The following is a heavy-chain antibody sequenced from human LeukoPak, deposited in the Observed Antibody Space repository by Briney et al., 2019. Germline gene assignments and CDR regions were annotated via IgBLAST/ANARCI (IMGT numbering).Heavy chain of an antibody. J-gene: IGHJ4*02. CDR1: GYTFTSYG. Sequence: ASVKVSCKASGYTFTSYGISWVRQAPGQGLEWMGWISAYNGNTNYAQKLQGRVTITTDTSTSTAYMELRSLRSEDTAVYYCARELPYSYGPRYFDYWGQGTLVTVSS. V-gene: IGHV1-18*01. CDR2: ISAYNGNT. CDR3: ARELPYSYGPRYFDY. D-gene: IGHD5-18*01.